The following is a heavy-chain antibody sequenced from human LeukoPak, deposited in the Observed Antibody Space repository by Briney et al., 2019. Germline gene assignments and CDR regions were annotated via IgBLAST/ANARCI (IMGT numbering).Heavy chain of an antibody. Sequence: PGGSLRPSCAASGFTFSSYEMNWVRQAPGKGLEWISYISPSGTVIYYAESVKGRFTISRDNAKNSLYLQMTSLRVEDTAVYYCARDEDSDALFDFWGQGTLVTVSS. CDR3: ARDEDSDALFDF. D-gene: IGHD2-2*01. V-gene: IGHV3-48*03. J-gene: IGHJ4*01. CDR2: ISPSGTVI. CDR1: GFTFSSYE.